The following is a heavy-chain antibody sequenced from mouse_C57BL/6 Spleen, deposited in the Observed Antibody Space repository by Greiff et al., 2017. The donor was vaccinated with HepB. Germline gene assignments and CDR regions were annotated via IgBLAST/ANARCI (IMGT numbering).Heavy chain of an antibody. D-gene: IGHD1-1*01. J-gene: IGHJ2*01. CDR1: GYTFTSYW. Sequence: QVQLQQPGAELVKPGASVKLSCKASGYTFTSYWMHWVKQRPGQGLEWIGMIHPNSGSTNYNEKFKSKATLTVDKSSSTAYMQLSSLTSEDSAVYYCARDEYGSSPFDYWGQGTTLTVSS. CDR2: IHPNSGST. CDR3: ARDEYGSSPFDY. V-gene: IGHV1-64*01.